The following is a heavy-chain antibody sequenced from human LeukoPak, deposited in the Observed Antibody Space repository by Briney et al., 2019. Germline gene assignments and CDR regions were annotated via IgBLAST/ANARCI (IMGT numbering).Heavy chain of an antibody. D-gene: IGHD1-26*01. J-gene: IGHJ4*02. CDR3: ARIGGSQGGLDY. CDR2: ISGSDGST. Sequence: PGGSLRLSCAASGFTFRVYAMSWVRQAPGKGLEWVSAISGSDGSTNYADSVKGRFSISRDNSKNTLYLHMKSLRAEDTAVYYCARIGGSQGGLDYWGQGTLVTVSS. CDR1: GFTFRVYA. V-gene: IGHV3-23*01.